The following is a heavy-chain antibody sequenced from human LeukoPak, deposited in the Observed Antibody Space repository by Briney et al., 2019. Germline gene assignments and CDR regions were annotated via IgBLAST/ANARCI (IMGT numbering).Heavy chain of an antibody. CDR3: ARRDGYNWNY. D-gene: IGHD5-24*01. V-gene: IGHV4-39*01. CDR2: IYYTGST. CDR1: GGSISRYY. J-gene: IGHJ4*02. Sequence: SETLSLTCTVSGGSISRYYWGWIRQPPGKGLEWIATIYYTGSTYYNPSLKSRVTISVDTSKNQFSLRLSSVTAADTAVFYCARRDGYNWNYWGQGTLVTVSS.